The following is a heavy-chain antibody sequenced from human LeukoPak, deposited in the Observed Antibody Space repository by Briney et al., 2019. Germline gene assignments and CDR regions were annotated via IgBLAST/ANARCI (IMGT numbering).Heavy chain of an antibody. J-gene: IGHJ4*02. V-gene: IGHV4-30-4*01. Sequence: TSETLSLTCTVSGGSISSGDYYWSWIRQPPGKGLQWIGYIFYSGNTNYNPSLKSRATISVDTSKNQFSLKLNSVTAADTAVYYCARDRYFIGFDYWGQGTLVTVSS. CDR3: ARDRYFIGFDY. CDR2: IFYSGNT. CDR1: GGSISSGDYY. D-gene: IGHD3-9*01.